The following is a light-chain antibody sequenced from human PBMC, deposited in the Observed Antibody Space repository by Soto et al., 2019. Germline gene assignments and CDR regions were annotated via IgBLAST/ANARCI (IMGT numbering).Light chain of an antibody. CDR2: VAS. CDR3: QQFNNWPHT. CDR1: QSVNQK. Sequence: EIVVTQAPATLSVSPGESATLSCRASQSVNQKLGWYQQKPGQAPRLLIYVASYRATGIPARFSGSGSGTEYTLTISNLQAEDFAVYYCQQFNNWPHTFGQGTRLEIK. V-gene: IGKV3-15*01. J-gene: IGKJ2*01.